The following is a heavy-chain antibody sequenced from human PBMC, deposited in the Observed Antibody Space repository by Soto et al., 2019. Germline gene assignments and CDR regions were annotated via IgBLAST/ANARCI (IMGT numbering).Heavy chain of an antibody. CDR3: AKGKDSSGWYLYGMDV. J-gene: IGHJ6*02. D-gene: IGHD6-19*01. V-gene: IGHV3-23*01. Sequence: VGSLRLSCAASGFTFSSYAMSWVRQAPGKGLEWVSAISGSGGSTYYADSVKGRFTISRDNSKNTLYLQMNSLRAEDTAVYYCAKGKDSSGWYLYGMDVWGQGTTVTVSS. CDR2: ISGSGGST. CDR1: GFTFSSYA.